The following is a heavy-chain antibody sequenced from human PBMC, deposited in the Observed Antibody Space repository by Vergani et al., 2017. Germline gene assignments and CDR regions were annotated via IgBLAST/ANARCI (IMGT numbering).Heavy chain of an antibody. Sequence: EVQLVESGGGLVKPGGSLRLSCAASGFTFSSYSMNWVRQAPGKGLEWVSSISSSSSYIYYADSVKGRFTISRDNAKNSLYLQMNSLRAEDTAVYYCARDFFPGLVVPDAFDIWGQGTMVTVSS. V-gene: IGHV3-21*01. CDR3: ARDFFPGLVVPDAFDI. CDR1: GFTFSSYS. J-gene: IGHJ3*02. D-gene: IGHD2-8*02. CDR2: ISSSSSYI.